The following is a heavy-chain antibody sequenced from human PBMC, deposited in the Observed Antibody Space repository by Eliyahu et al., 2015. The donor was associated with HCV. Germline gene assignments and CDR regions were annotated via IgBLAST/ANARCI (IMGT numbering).Heavy chain of an antibody. CDR3: ARGDYDYVWGSYRSDYFDY. V-gene: IGHV4-59*01. CDR1: GXSIXXYY. CDR2: IYYSGGT. D-gene: IGHD3-16*02. J-gene: IGHJ4*02. Sequence: QVQLQESGPGLVKPSETLSLTCTVSGXSIXXYYWXWIRQPPGKGLEWIGYIYYSGGTNYNPSLKSRVTISVDTSKNQFSLKLSSVTAADTAVYYCARGDYDYVWGSYRSDYFDYWGQGTLVTVSS.